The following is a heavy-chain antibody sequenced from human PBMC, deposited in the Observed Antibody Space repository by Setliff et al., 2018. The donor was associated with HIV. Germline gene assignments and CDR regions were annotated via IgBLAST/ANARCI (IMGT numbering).Heavy chain of an antibody. V-gene: IGHV4-34*01. J-gene: IGHJ6*03. CDR3: TRDWNHYFYYMDV. Sequence: SETLSLTCAVYGGSLNDYYWSWIRLPPGKGLEWIGEINHSGSTNYNPSLKSRVTISVDTSKNQFSLKLTSVTAADTAVYYCTRDWNHYFYYMDVWGKGTTVTVSS. D-gene: IGHD1-1*01. CDR2: INHSGST. CDR1: GGSLNDYY.